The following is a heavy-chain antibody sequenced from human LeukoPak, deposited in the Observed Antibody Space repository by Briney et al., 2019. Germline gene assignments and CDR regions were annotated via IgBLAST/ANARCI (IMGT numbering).Heavy chain of an antibody. CDR3: ARGEQRITIFGVVIPGHFQH. D-gene: IGHD3-3*01. CDR2: ISAYNGNT. V-gene: IGHV1-18*01. J-gene: IGHJ1*01. Sequence: ASVKVSCKASGYTFTSYGISWVRQAPGQGLEWMGWISAYNGNTNYAQKLQGRVTMTTDTSTSTAYMELRSLRSEDTAVYYCARGEQRITIFGVVIPGHFQHWGQGTLVTVSS. CDR1: GYTFTSYG.